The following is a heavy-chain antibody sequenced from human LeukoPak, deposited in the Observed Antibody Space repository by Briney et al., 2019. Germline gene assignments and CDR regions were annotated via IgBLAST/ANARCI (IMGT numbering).Heavy chain of an antibody. CDR2: IYPGDSDT. Sequence: GESLKISCKGSGYSFTSYWIGWVRQMPGKGLEWMGIIYPGDSDTRYSPSLQGQVTISVDTSIGTAYLQWSSLKAPDTAIYYCARQNDFRLDYWGQGTLVTVSS. CDR1: GYSFTSYW. CDR3: ARQNDFRLDY. V-gene: IGHV5-51*01. D-gene: IGHD3-3*01. J-gene: IGHJ4*02.